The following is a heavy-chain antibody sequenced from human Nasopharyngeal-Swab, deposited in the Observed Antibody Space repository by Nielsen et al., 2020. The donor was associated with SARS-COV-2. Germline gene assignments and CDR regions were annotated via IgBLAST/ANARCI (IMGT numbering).Heavy chain of an antibody. CDR1: GFTFSSYG. V-gene: IGHV3-30*18. CDR3: AKMAGYSSSWYGSSLIDY. CDR2: ISYDGSNK. Sequence: GESLKISCVASGFTFSSYGMHWVRQAPGKGLEWVAVISYDGSNKYYADSVKGRFTISRDNSKNTLYLQMNSLRAEDTAVYYCAKMAGYSSSWYGSSLIDYWGQGTLVTVSS. J-gene: IGHJ4*02. D-gene: IGHD6-13*01.